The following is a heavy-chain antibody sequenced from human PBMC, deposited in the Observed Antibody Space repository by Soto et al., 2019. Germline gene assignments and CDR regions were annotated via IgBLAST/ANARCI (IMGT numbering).Heavy chain of an antibody. D-gene: IGHD2-2*02. CDR1: RYPFTGFY. J-gene: IGHJ6*01. CDR2: PNPNSGGT. V-gene: IGHV1-2*02. Sequence: DSVKVCFKSCRYPFTGFYMHLVRQAPGQGLEWPGSPNPNSGGTNYAQKFQGRVTMTRDTSISTAYMELSRLRSDDTAVYSCASRLGYCSSTSCYSEEYYYYGMDVWGQGTTVTVSS. CDR3: ASRLGYCSSTSCYSEEYYYYGMDV.